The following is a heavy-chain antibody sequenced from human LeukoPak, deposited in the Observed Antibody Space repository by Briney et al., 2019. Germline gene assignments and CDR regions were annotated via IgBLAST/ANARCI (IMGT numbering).Heavy chain of an antibody. CDR2: IKPDGSQI. J-gene: IGHJ4*02. V-gene: IGHV3-7*01. CDR3: ARDLNWETY. D-gene: IGHD1-1*01. CDR1: GFTFSSYW. Sequence: GGSLRLSCAASGFTFSSYWMTWVRQAPGKGLERVANIKPDGSQIYYVDSLKGRLTNSRDNAKNSLYLQMNSLRAEDTAVYYCARDLNWETYWGQGTLVTVSS.